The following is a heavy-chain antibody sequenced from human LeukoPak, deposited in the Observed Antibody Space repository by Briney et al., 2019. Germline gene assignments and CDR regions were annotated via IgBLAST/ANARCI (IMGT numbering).Heavy chain of an antibody. CDR2: ISSSSSTI. CDR3: ATETTVVILGFDY. CDR1: GFTFSSYS. Sequence: HPGGSLRLSCAASGFTFSSYSMNWVRQAPGKVLEWVSYISSSSSTIYYADSVKGRFTISRDNAKNSLYLQMNSLRAEDTAVYYCATETTVVILGFDYWGQGTLVTVSS. V-gene: IGHV3-48*01. J-gene: IGHJ4*02. D-gene: IGHD4-23*01.